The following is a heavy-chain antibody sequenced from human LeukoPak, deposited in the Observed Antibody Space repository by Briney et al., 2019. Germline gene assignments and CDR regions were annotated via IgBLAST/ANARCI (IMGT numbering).Heavy chain of an antibody. CDR2: VSYDGTNK. CDR3: ARGGRGNRDGYTNAGGPSDY. Sequence: PGGSLRLSCAASGFTFSSYAMHRVRQAPGKGLESVALVSYDGTNKYYADSVRGRFTVSRDNSKNTLYLQMNSLRAEDTAVYYCARGGRGNRDGYTNAGGPSDYWGQGTLVTVSS. D-gene: IGHD5-24*01. CDR1: GFTFSSYA. V-gene: IGHV3-30*01. J-gene: IGHJ4*02.